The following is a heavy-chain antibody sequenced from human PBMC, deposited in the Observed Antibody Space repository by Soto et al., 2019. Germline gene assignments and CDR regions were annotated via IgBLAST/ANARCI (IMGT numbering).Heavy chain of an antibody. D-gene: IGHD6-6*01. CDR1: GFTVSSNY. J-gene: IGHJ6*04. CDR2: IYSGGST. Sequence: PGGSLRLSCAASGFTVSSNYMSWVRQAPGKGLEWVSVIYSGGSTYCADSVKGRFTISRDNSKNTLYLQMNSLRAEDTAVYYCARVASSSSWVDVWGKGTTVTVSS. CDR3: ARVASSSSWVDV. V-gene: IGHV3-66*01.